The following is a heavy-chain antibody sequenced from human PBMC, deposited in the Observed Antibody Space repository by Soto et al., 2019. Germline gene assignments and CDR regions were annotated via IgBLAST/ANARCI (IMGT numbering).Heavy chain of an antibody. CDR3: TIAMAGKWHPFDY. D-gene: IGHD6-19*01. CDR2: IQSGGPT. V-gene: IGHV3-66*01. J-gene: IGHJ4*01. CDR1: GFTISSKY. Sequence: GGSLRLSCAASGFTISSKYMSWVRQAPGKGLEWVSLIQSGGPTYYADSVKGRFTISRDTSENTLHLQMDSLRAEDTAVYYCTIAMAGKWHPFDYWGHGTLVTVSS.